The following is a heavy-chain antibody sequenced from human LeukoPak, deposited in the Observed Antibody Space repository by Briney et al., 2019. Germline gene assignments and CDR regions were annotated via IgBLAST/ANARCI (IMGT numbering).Heavy chain of an antibody. Sequence: GASVKVSCKASGGTFSSYAISWVRQAPGQGLGWMGGIIPIFGTANYAQKFQGRVTITADESTSTAYMELSSLRSEDTAVYYCGLGSSILGYFDYWGQGTLVTVSS. D-gene: IGHD6-6*01. V-gene: IGHV1-69*13. J-gene: IGHJ4*02. CDR1: GGTFSSYA. CDR2: IIPIFGTA. CDR3: GLGSSILGYFDY.